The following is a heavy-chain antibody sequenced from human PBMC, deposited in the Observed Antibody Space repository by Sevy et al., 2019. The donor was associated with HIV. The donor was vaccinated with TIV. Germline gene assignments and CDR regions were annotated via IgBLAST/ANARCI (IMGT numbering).Heavy chain of an antibody. CDR3: AKGLGMVQGALLSDDI. V-gene: IGHV3-30*02. CDR2: IRYDGSTR. J-gene: IGHJ3*02. CDR1: GFTFSTYG. Sequence: GESLKISCAASGFTFSTYGMHWVRQAPGKGLEWVTFIRYDGSTRYYADSVKGRFIVSRDNSKNMLSLQLNNLRPEDTAVYYCAKGLGMVQGALLSDDIWGQGTMVTVSS. D-gene: IGHD3-10*01.